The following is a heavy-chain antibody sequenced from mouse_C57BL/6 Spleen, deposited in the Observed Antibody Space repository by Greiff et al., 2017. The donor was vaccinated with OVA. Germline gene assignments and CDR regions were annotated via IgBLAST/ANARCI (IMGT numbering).Heavy chain of an antibody. CDR2: ILPGSGST. CDR1: GYTFTGYW. J-gene: IGHJ4*01. Sequence: QVQLKQSGAELMKPGASVKLSCKATGYTFTGYWIEWVKQRPGHGLEWIGEILPGSGSTNYNEKFKGKATFTADTSSNTAYMQLSSLTTEDSAIYYCASHIYYGYDYYAMDYWGQGTSVTVSS. D-gene: IGHD2-2*01. V-gene: IGHV1-9*01. CDR3: ASHIYYGYDYYAMDY.